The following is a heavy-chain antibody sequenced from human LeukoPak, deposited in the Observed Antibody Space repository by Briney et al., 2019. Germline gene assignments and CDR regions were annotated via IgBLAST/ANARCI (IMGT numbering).Heavy chain of an antibody. V-gene: IGHV4-30-2*01. CDR3: ARDGHVGDILTGYSFAAFDI. J-gene: IGHJ3*02. CDR1: GGSISSGGYY. Sequence: PSQTLSLTCTVSGGSISSGGYYWSWIRQPPGKGLEWIGYIYHSGSTYYNPSLKSRVTISVDRSKNQFSLKLSSVTAADTAVYYCARDGHVGDILTGYSFAAFDIWGQGTMVTVSS. CDR2: IYHSGST. D-gene: IGHD3-9*01.